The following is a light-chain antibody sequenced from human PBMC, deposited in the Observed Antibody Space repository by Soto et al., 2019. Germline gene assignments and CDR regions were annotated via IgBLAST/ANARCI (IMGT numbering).Light chain of an antibody. J-gene: IGKJ4*01. CDR1: QSLSSY. CDR2: DAS. Sequence: EIVLTQSPATLSLSPGERATLSCRASQSLSSYLAWYQQKPGQAPRLLIYDASSRATGIPARFSGSGSGTYFIITISMLHPDYFVVYYCQQRSNCLTFGGGTKVEIK. CDR3: QQRSNCLT. V-gene: IGKV3-11*01.